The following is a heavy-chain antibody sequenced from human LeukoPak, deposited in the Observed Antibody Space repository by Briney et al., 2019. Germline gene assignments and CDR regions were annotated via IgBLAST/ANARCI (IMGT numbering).Heavy chain of an antibody. J-gene: IGHJ4*02. Sequence: SETLSLTCTVSGGSISSSSYYWSWIRQPAGKGLEWIGRIYTSGSTNYNPSLKSRVTISVDTSKNQFSLKLSSVTAADTAVYYCARCLGYFDYWGQGTLVTVSS. CDR2: IYTSGST. CDR1: GGSISSSSYY. V-gene: IGHV4-61*02. CDR3: ARCLGYFDY.